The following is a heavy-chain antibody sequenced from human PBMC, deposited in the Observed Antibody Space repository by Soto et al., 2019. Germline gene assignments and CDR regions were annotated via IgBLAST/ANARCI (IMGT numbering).Heavy chain of an antibody. CDR1: GFTFSNAW. CDR3: TTDPGPSDYDSSEGAFDI. V-gene: IGHV3-15*07. J-gene: IGHJ3*02. CDR2: IKSKTDGGTT. D-gene: IGHD3-22*01. Sequence: EVQLVESGGGLVKPGGSLRLSCAASGFTFSNAWMHWVRQAPGKGREWVGRIKSKTDGGTTDYAALVKGRFTISRDDAKNTLYLQMNSLKTEDTAVYYCTTDPGPSDYDSSEGAFDIWGQGTMVTVSS.